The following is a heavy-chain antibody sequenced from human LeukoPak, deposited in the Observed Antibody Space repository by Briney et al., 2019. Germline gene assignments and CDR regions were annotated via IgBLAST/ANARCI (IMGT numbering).Heavy chain of an antibody. CDR1: GGSISSSSYY. CDR3: ARQDTAMVSAYFDY. J-gene: IGHJ4*02. V-gene: IGHV4-39*01. D-gene: IGHD5-18*01. Sequence: PSETLSLTCTVSGGSISSSSYYWGWIRQPPGKGLEWIGSIYYSGSTYYNPSLKSRVTISVDTSKNQFSLKLSSVTAADTAVYYCARQDTAMVSAYFDYWGQGTLVTVSS. CDR2: IYYSGST.